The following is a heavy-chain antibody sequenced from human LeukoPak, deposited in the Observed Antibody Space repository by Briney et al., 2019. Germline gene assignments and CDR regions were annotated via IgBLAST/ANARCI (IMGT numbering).Heavy chain of an antibody. Sequence: TSETLSLTCSVSGGSISSYYWSWIRQPPGQGLEWIGYIYDSGSTSYKSPLKSRITMSGDTSKNQFSLKLSSVTAADTAVYYCARHAESGYDRFDHWGQGVLVTVSS. V-gene: IGHV4-59*08. CDR3: ARHAESGYDRFDH. D-gene: IGHD5-12*01. CDR2: IYDSGST. J-gene: IGHJ4*02. CDR1: GGSISSYY.